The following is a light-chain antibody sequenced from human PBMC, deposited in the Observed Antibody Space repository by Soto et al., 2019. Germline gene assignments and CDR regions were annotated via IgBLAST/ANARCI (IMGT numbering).Light chain of an antibody. CDR2: AAS. V-gene: IGKV1-12*01. J-gene: IGKJ4*01. CDR3: QQANSFPLT. Sequence: DIKMTQSPSSVSTSVGDRVSMTCRASQVIATWLAWYQQKPGRTPELLIYAASSLQSGVPSRFSGGGSGTDFTLTINSLQPEDFATYYCQQANSFPLTFGGGTKVEIK. CDR1: QVIATW.